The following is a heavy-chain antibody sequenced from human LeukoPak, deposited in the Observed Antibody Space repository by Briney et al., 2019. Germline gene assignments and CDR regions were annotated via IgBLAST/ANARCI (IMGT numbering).Heavy chain of an antibody. CDR1: GYTFNGYY. CDR3: AGDRRVYSGYDMD. CDR2: INPNSGGA. V-gene: IGHV1-2*06. Sequence: ASVKVSCKASGYTFNGYYMHWVRQAPGHGLEWMGRINPNSGGADSAQKFQGRVTLTIDTSINTAYMALSSLRSDDTAVYYCAGDRRVYSGYDMDWGQGTLVPVSA. J-gene: IGHJ4*02. D-gene: IGHD5-12*01.